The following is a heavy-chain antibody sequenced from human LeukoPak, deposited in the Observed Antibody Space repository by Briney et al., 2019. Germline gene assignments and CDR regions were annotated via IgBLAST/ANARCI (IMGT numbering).Heavy chain of an antibody. CDR2: IRSKAYGGTT. CDR3: TRRSGYDSYYYYYGMDV. V-gene: IGHV3-49*04. Sequence: GGSLILSCTASGFTFGDYAMSWVRQAPGKGLEWVGFIRSKAYGGTTEYAASVKGRFTISRDDSKSIAYLQMNSLKTEDTAVYYCTRRSGYDSYYYYYGMDVWGQGTTVTVSS. CDR1: GFTFGDYA. D-gene: IGHD5-12*01. J-gene: IGHJ6*02.